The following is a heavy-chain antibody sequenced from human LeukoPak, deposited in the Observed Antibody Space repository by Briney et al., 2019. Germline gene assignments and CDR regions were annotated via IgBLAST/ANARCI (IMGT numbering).Heavy chain of an antibody. Sequence: SGPTLVKPTQTLTLTCAFSGFSVPAPGVGVGWIRQPPGKALEWLALIYWNDDKRYTPSLKSRLTITKDTSKNQVVLTMTNMDPVDSATYYCAHREGPNGENYFDYWGQGTLVTVSS. V-gene: IGHV2-5*01. J-gene: IGHJ4*02. CDR3: AHREGPNGENYFDY. CDR1: GFSVPAPGVG. D-gene: IGHD4-17*01. CDR2: IYWNDDK.